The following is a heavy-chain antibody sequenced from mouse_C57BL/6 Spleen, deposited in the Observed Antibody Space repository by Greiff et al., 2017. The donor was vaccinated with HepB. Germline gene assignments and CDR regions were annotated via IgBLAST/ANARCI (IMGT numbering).Heavy chain of an antibody. J-gene: IGHJ1*03. CDR1: GYTFTSYW. CDR3: ARGGLLTYFDV. D-gene: IGHD2-3*01. V-gene: IGHV1-52*01. Sequence: VQLQQPGAELVRPGSSVKLSCKASGYTFTSYWMHWVKQRPIQGLEWIGNIDPSDSETHYNQKFKDKATLTVDKSSSTAYMQLSSLTSEDSAFYYCARGGLLTYFDVWGTVTTVTVSS. CDR2: IDPSDSET.